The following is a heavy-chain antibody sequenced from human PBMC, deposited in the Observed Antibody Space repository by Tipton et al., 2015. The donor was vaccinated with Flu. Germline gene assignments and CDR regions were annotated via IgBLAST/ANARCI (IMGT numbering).Heavy chain of an antibody. CDR1: GGSISSYY. CDR3: ARNRITMPMDI. D-gene: IGHD3-10*01. Sequence: TLSLTCTVSGGSISSYYWSWIRQPPGKGLEWIGYIYYSGSTNYNPSLKSRVTISVDTSKNQFSLKLSSVTAADTAVYYCARNRITMPMDIWGQGTMVTVSS. J-gene: IGHJ3*02. V-gene: IGHV4-59*08. CDR2: IYYSGST.